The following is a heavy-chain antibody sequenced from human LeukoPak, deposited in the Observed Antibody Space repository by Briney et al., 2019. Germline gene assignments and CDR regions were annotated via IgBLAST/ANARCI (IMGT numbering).Heavy chain of an antibody. CDR2: IIPIFGTA. J-gene: IGHJ4*02. CDR3: ARIAVAGRIDDY. D-gene: IGHD6-19*01. V-gene: IGHV1-69*13. Sequence: SVKVSCKASGGTFSSYAISWVRQAPGQGLEWMGGIIPIFGTANYAQKFQGRVTITADESTSTAYMELSSLRSEDTAVYYCARIAVAGRIDDYWGQGALVTVSS. CDR1: GGTFSSYA.